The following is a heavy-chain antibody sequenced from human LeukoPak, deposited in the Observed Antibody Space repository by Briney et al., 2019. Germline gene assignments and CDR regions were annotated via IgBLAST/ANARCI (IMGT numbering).Heavy chain of an antibody. V-gene: IGHV3-33*01. Sequence: PGGSLRLSCAASGFTFSSYGMHWVRQAPGKGLEWVAVIWYDGSNEYYADSVKGRFTISRDNSKNTLYLQMNSLRAEDTAVYFCAGARWGSYRIDYWGQGTLVTVSS. D-gene: IGHD3-16*02. J-gene: IGHJ4*02. CDR2: IWYDGSNE. CDR3: AGARWGSYRIDY. CDR1: GFTFSSYG.